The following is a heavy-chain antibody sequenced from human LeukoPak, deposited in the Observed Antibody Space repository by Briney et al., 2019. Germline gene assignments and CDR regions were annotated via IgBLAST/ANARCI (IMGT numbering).Heavy chain of an antibody. CDR2: DGSSK. J-gene: IGHJ4*02. V-gene: IGHV3-30*02. Sequence: DGSSKYYVDSVKARFTISRDNSRNTLYLQMNSLRAEDTAVYYCAKEGYCSSTSSFSLDYWGQGTLVTVSS. CDR3: AKEGYCSSTSSFSLDY. D-gene: IGHD2-2*01.